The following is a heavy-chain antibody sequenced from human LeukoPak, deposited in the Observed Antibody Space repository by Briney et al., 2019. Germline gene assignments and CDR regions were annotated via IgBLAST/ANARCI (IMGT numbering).Heavy chain of an antibody. J-gene: IGHJ4*02. D-gene: IGHD2-2*02. CDR2: VNPNSGNT. Sequence: ASVKVSCKASGYTFSSYDINWVRQATGQGLEWMGWVNPNSGNTGYAQKFQGRVTMTRNTSISTAYMELSSLRSEDTALYYCARVTHYCGSTSCYTVYYFDYWGQGTLVTVSS. CDR1: GYTFSSYD. CDR3: ARVTHYCGSTSCYTVYYFDY. V-gene: IGHV1-8*01.